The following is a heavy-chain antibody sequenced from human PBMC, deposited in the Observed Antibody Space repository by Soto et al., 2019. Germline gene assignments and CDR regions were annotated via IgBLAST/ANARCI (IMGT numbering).Heavy chain of an antibody. Sequence: ESLKISCQASGYSFTAYWITWVRQMPGKGLEWMATIDPSDSYVDYSPSFRGHVTFSVDRSITTVYLQWNSLKASDNAMYFCTRRASSSFYHFDFWGQGALVTVSS. CDR1: GYSFTAYW. CDR2: IDPSDSYV. J-gene: IGHJ4*02. D-gene: IGHD2-2*01. CDR3: TRRASSSFYHFDF. V-gene: IGHV5-10-1*01.